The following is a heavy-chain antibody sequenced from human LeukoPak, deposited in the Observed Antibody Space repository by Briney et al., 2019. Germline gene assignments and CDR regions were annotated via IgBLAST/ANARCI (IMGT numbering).Heavy chain of an antibody. Sequence: GGSLRLSCAASGFTFSNYWMHWVRQAPGKGLVWVSRINSDGRSTNYADSVKGRFTISRDNAENSLFLQMNSLRAEDTAVYYCAELGITMIGGVWGKGTTVTISS. D-gene: IGHD3-10*02. CDR2: INSDGRST. V-gene: IGHV3-74*01. CDR1: GFTFSNYW. CDR3: AELGITMIGGV. J-gene: IGHJ6*04.